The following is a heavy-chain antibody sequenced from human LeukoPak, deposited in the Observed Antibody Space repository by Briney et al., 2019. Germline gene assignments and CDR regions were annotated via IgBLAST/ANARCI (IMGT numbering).Heavy chain of an antibody. CDR1: GFTFSSYS. CDR3: AREWGYYDSSGFDY. D-gene: IGHD3-22*01. V-gene: IGHV3-21*01. CDR2: ISSSSSYI. J-gene: IGHJ4*02. Sequence: PGGSLRLSCAASGFTFSSYSMNWVRQAPGKGLEWVSSISSSSSYIYYADSVKSRFTISRDNAKNSLYLQMNSLRAEDTAVYYCAREWGYYDSSGFDYCGQGTLVTVSS.